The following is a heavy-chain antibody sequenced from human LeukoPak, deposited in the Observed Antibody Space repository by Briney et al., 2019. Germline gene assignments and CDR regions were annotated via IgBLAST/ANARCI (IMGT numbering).Heavy chain of an antibody. D-gene: IGHD2-15*01. Sequence: PSETLSLTCTVSGDSISSSSFYWGWIRQPPGKGLEWIGSMSYSGDTYYNPSLKSRVTISLDTSKNQFSLKLTSVTAADTAMYYCARDRSNNWYYYWGQGTLVTVPS. CDR1: GDSISSSSFY. CDR2: MSYSGDT. V-gene: IGHV4-39*07. CDR3: ARDRSNNWYYY. J-gene: IGHJ5*01.